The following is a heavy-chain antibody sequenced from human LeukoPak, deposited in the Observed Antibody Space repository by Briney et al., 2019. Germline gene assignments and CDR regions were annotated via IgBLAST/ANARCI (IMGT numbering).Heavy chain of an antibody. J-gene: IGHJ4*02. V-gene: IGHV4-39*07. CDR1: GGSISSSDYY. D-gene: IGHD6-13*01. CDR2: IYYSGST. CDR3: AGNVAAAGPDYFDC. Sequence: SETLSLTCTVSGGSISSSDYYWGWIRQPPGKGLEWIGSIYYSGSTYYNPSLKSRVTISVDTSKNQFSLKLNSVTAADTAVYFCAGNVAAAGPDYFDCWGQGTLVTVSS.